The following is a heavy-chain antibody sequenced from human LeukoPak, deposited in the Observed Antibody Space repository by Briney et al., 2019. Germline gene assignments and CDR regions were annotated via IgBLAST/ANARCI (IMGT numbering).Heavy chain of an antibody. CDR2: IMPIFGTA. V-gene: IGHV1-69*13. J-gene: IGHJ4*02. Sequence: SVKVSCKASGGTFSSYAISWVRQAPGQGLEWMGGIMPIFGTANYAQKFQGRVTITADESTSTAYMEVRSLRSEDTAVYYCARDRRQYSSSWYAFDCWGQGTLVTVSS. CDR3: ARDRRQYSSSWYAFDC. D-gene: IGHD6-13*01. CDR1: GGTFSSYA.